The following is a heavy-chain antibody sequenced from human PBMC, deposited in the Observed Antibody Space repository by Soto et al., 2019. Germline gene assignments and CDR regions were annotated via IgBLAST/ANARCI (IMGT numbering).Heavy chain of an antibody. V-gene: IGHV3-30*18. CDR1: GFTFSSYG. D-gene: IGHD3-16*01. CDR3: AKDWASGPHVEWCFDL. J-gene: IGHJ2*01. Sequence: QVQLVESGGGVVQPGRALRLSCAASGFTFSSYGMHWVRQAPGKGLEWVAVISYDGSNKDYADSVKGRFTISRDNSKNTLYLQMSSLGAEDTAVYYCAKDWASGPHVEWCFDLWGRGTLVTVSS. CDR2: ISYDGSNK.